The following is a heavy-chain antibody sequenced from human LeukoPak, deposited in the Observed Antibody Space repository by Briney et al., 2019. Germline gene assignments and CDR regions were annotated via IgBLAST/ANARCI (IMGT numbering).Heavy chain of an antibody. J-gene: IGHJ4*02. CDR3: ATDLRGYSYGYDY. CDR2: IKQDGSEK. CDR1: GFTFSSYW. D-gene: IGHD5-18*01. Sequence: GGSLRLSCAASGFTFSSYWMSWVRQAPGKGLEWVANIKQDGSEKYYVDSVKGRFTISRDNAKNSLYLQMNSLRAEDTAVYYCATDLRGYSYGYDYWGQGTLVTVSS. V-gene: IGHV3-7*01.